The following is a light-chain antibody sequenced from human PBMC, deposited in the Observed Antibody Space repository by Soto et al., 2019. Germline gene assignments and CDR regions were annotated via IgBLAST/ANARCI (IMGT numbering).Light chain of an antibody. CDR3: QKYNSAAFT. V-gene: IGKV1-27*01. Sequence: DIQMTQSPSSLSASVGDRVTITCRASQGISNYLAWYQQKPGKVPKLLIYGASTLQSGVPSRFSGSGSGTDFTLSISSLQPEDVATYYCQKYNSAAFTFGPGTKVDIK. CDR2: GAS. J-gene: IGKJ3*01. CDR1: QGISNY.